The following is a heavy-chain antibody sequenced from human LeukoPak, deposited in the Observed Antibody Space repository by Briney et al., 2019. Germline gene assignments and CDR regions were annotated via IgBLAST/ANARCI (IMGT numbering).Heavy chain of an antibody. D-gene: IGHD3-10*01. CDR1: GFTFSSFA. V-gene: IGHV3-23*01. CDR3: AKEASGHGYYFDY. Sequence: PGGSRRLSCAVSGFTFSSFAMSWVRQAPGKGLEWVSVISDSGGTTFYADSVKGRFTISRDNSKNTLYLQMNSLRDEDTAVYYCAKEASGHGYYFDYWGQGTLVTVSS. J-gene: IGHJ4*02. CDR2: ISDSGGTT.